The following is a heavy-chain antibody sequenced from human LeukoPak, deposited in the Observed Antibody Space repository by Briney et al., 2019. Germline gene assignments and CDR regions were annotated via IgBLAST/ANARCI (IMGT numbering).Heavy chain of an antibody. J-gene: IGHJ4*02. D-gene: IGHD6-13*01. CDR1: GFTFSTYA. CDR2: ITGSGDRT. V-gene: IGHV3-23*01. CDR3: AKGPRSSSWYHFDN. Sequence: PGGSLRLSCAASGFTFSTYAMSWVRVRQAPGRGLESVSTITGSGDRTYYTDSLKGRFTISRDNSKNTLYLQMNSLRAEDTAVFYCAKGPRSSSWYHFDNWGQGTLVTVSS.